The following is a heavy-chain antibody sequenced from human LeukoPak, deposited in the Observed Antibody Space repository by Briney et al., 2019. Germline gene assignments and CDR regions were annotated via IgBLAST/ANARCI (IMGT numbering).Heavy chain of an antibody. J-gene: IGHJ4*02. V-gene: IGHV3-20*01. CDR2: INWNGGST. CDR3: ARVSDISVAAYFDY. D-gene: IGHD6-19*01. Sequence: SGGSLRLSCAASGFTFDDYGLSWVRQAPGKGLEWVSTINWNGGSTGYADSVKGRFTISRDNAKNSLYLQMNSLRAEDTALYHCARVSDISVAAYFDYWGRGTLVTVSS. CDR1: GFTFDDYG.